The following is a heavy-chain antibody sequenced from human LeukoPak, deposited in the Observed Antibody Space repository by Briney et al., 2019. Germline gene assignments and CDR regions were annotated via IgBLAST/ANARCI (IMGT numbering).Heavy chain of an antibody. D-gene: IGHD2-8*01. Sequence: GGSLRLSCAASGFTFNNYAMSWVSQALGKGLKWVSGINDSGDYTYYADSVKGRFTISRDSSRNTVYLQMNSLRAEDTAVYYCASSLDLAVYGIDYWGQGTLVTVSS. CDR3: ASSLDLAVYGIDY. V-gene: IGHV3-23*01. CDR2: INDSGDYT. J-gene: IGHJ4*02. CDR1: GFTFNNYA.